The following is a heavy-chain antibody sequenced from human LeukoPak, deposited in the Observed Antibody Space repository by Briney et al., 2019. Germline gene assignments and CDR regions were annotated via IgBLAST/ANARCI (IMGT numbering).Heavy chain of an antibody. CDR1: GYSFATYW. CDR2: IYPDESNI. CDR3: ARPPSRGYSSSFEY. Sequence: PGESLKISCKGSGYSFATYWIAWVRQMPGKDLEWMGIIYPDESNIRYSPSFQGQVTISADKSISTAYLQWSSLKASDTAIYYCARPPSRGYSSSFEYWGQGTLVTVSS. J-gene: IGHJ4*02. D-gene: IGHD2-2*03. V-gene: IGHV5-51*01.